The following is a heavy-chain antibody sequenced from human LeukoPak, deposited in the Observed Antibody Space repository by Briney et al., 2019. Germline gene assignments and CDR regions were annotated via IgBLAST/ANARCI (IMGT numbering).Heavy chain of an antibody. D-gene: IGHD2-15*01. CDR3: AKDPLDCSGGSCFIDY. J-gene: IGHJ4*02. CDR1: GFTFSSYA. Sequence: GGSLRLSCAASGFTFSSYAMSWVRQARGKALEWVSAISGSGGSTYYADSVKGRFTISRDNSKNTLYLQMNSLRAEDTAVYYCAKDPLDCSGGSCFIDYWGQGTLVTVSS. V-gene: IGHV3-23*01. CDR2: ISGSGGST.